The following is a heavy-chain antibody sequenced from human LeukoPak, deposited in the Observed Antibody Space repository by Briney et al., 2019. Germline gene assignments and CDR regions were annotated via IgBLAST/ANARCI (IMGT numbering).Heavy chain of an antibody. CDR2: IIPIFGTA. CDR1: GGTFSSYA. V-gene: IGHV1-69*05. CDR3: AKERATISGGNWFDP. Sequence: SVKVSCKASGGTFSSYAISWVRQAPGQGLEWMGGIIPIFGTANYAQKFQGRVTITTDESTSTAYMELSSLRSEDTAVYYCAKERATISGGNWFDPWGQGTLVTVSS. J-gene: IGHJ5*02. D-gene: IGHD5-24*01.